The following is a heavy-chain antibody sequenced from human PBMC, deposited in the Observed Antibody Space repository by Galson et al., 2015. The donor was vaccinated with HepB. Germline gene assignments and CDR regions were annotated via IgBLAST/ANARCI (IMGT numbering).Heavy chain of an antibody. CDR1: GYTFSSYD. CDR2: MNPNSGNT. Sequence: SVKVSCKGFGYTFSSYDVTWVRQASGQGLEWMGWMNPNSGNTGYAPEFQDRVTMTGDTSMSTAYMELSSLRSEDTAVYYCARGVRNYLYSDNWGQGTLVTVSS. J-gene: IGHJ4*02. V-gene: IGHV1-8*01. D-gene: IGHD1-7*01. CDR3: ARGVRNYLYSDN.